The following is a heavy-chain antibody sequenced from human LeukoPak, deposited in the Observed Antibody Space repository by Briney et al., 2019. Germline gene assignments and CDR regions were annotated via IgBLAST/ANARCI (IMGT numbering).Heavy chain of an antibody. Sequence: ASVKVSCKASGYTFTSYDINWVRQATGQGLEWMGWISAYNGNTNYAQKLQGRVTMTTDTSTSTAYMELRSLRSDDTAVYYCARVGYDILTGYYPFDYWGQGTLVTVSS. CDR3: ARVGYDILTGYYPFDY. V-gene: IGHV1-18*01. J-gene: IGHJ4*02. D-gene: IGHD3-9*01. CDR1: GYTFTSYD. CDR2: ISAYNGNT.